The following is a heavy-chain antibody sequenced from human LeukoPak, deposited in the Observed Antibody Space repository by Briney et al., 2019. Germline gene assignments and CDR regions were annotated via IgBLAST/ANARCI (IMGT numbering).Heavy chain of an antibody. CDR1: GGSIDTGDSY. CDR3: ARDLWNDSLGFRGLDV. V-gene: IGHV4-31*03. Sequence: SETLSLTCSVSGGSIDTGDSYWTWIRQHPGKGLEWIGYISHSGTTRYNWSLQSRLTISIDTSKNEFSLKLSSVTAADTAVYFCARDLWNDSLGFRGLDVWGQGTTVAVSS. J-gene: IGHJ6*02. D-gene: IGHD1-1*01. CDR2: ISHSGTT.